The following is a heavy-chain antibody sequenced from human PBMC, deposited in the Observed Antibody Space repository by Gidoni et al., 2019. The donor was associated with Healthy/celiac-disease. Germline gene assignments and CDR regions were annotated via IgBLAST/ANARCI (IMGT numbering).Heavy chain of an antibody. V-gene: IGHV1-8*01. CDR2: MNPNSGNT. J-gene: IGHJ6*02. CDR1: GYTFTSYD. D-gene: IGHD3-10*01. CDR3: ATWTGAIRGYYYGMDV. Sequence: QVQLVQSGAEVKKPGASVKVSCKASGYTFTSYDINWVRQATGQGLEWMGWMNPNSGNTGYAQKFQGRVTMTRNTSISTAYMELSSLRSEDTAVYYCATWTGAIRGYYYGMDVWGQGTTVTVSS.